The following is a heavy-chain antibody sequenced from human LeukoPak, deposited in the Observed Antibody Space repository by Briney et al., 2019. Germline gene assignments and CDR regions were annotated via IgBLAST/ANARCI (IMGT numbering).Heavy chain of an antibody. CDR2: ISGSGGST. CDR1: GLTFSYYA. CDR3: AKELDSSGYFDY. J-gene: IGHJ4*02. D-gene: IGHD3-22*01. Sequence: GGSLRLSCAASGLTFSYYAMSGVRQAPGKGLGWVSAISGSGGSTYYAHSVKGRFTISRDNSKNTLYLQMNSLRADDTAVYYCAKELDSSGYFDYWGQGTLVTVSS. V-gene: IGHV3-23*01.